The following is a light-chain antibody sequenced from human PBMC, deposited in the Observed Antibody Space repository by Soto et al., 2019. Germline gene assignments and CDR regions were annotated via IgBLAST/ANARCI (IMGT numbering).Light chain of an antibody. J-gene: IGLJ2*01. V-gene: IGLV2-8*01. CDR1: SRDVGGYNY. CDR2: DVN. CDR3: SSYTSSSTVV. Sequence: QSALTQPPSASGSPGQSVTISCTGTSRDVGGYNYVSWYQQHPGKAPKLVIYDVNKRPSGVPDRFSGSKSGNTASLTVSGLQAEDEADYYCSSYTSSSTVVFGGGTQLTVL.